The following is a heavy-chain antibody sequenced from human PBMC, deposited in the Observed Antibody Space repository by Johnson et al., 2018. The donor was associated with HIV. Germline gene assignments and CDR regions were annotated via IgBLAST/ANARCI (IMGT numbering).Heavy chain of an antibody. CDR3: ASPWGRFSTSSLDMCDV. D-gene: IGHD6-6*01. V-gene: IGHV3-13*01. J-gene: IGHJ3*01. Sequence: VQLVESGGGLVQPGGSLRLSCAASGFTFSSYDMHWVRQATGKGLEWVSAIGTAGDTYYPGSVKGRFTLSRENAKNSLYLQMNSLRAEDTAVYYCASPWGRFSTSSLDMCDVWGQGTMVTVSS. CDR1: GFTFSSYD. CDR2: IGTAGDT.